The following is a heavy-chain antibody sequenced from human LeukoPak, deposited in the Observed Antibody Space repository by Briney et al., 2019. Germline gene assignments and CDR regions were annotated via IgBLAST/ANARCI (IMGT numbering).Heavy chain of an antibody. CDR3: AKGFYGSGTYYNPYFDY. CDR1: GFTFSSYA. V-gene: IGHV3-23*01. J-gene: IGHJ4*02. CDR2: ISESGVST. Sequence: GGSLRLSCAASGFTFSSYAMSWVRQAPGKGLEWVSAISESGVSTYYADSVKGRFTTSRDDSKSTLYLQMNTLRAEDTAVYYCAKGFYGSGTYYNPYFDYWGQGTLVTVSS. D-gene: IGHD3-10*01.